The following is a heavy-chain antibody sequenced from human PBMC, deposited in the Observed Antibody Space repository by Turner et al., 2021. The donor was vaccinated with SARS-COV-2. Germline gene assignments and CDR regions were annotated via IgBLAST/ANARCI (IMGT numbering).Heavy chain of an antibody. CDR2: ISSSSRYI. J-gene: IGHJ3*02. CDR3: ARDSPHYYDSSGYYKDAFDI. Sequence: EVQLVESGGGLVKPGGSLRLSCAASGFPFRSYSMNWVRQAPGKGLEGVSSISSSSRYIYHADSVKGRFTISRDNAKNSLYLQMNSLRAEDTAVYYCARDSPHYYDSSGYYKDAFDIWGQGTMVTVSS. D-gene: IGHD3-22*01. V-gene: IGHV3-21*01. CDR1: GFPFRSYS.